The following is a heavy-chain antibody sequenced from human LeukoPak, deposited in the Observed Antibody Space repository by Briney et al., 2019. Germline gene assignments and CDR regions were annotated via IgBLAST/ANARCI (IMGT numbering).Heavy chain of an antibody. CDR3: ARGDYGGNWAFRY. CDR1: GFTVSSNY. CDR2: IYSGGST. J-gene: IGHJ4*02. D-gene: IGHD4-23*01. V-gene: IGHV3-53*01. Sequence: GGSLRLSCAASGFTVSSNYMSWVRQAPGKGLEWVSVIYSGGSTCYADSVKGRFTISRDNSKNTLYLQMNSLRAEDTAVYYCARGDYGGNWAFRYWGQGTLVTVSS.